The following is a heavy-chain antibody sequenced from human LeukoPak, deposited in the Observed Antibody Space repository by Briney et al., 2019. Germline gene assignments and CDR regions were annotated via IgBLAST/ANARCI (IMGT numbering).Heavy chain of an antibody. D-gene: IGHD5-24*01. CDR1: GESFSGYY. CDR2: INHSRST. Sequence: SETLSLTCAVYGESFSGYYWTWIRQPPGEGLEWIGEINHSRSTNYNPSLKSRGTMSVDTANNQFSLKLSSVTAADTAVYFCARGSRRRSRDGYSIDYWSQGILVTVSS. CDR3: ARGSRRRSRDGYSIDY. J-gene: IGHJ4*02. V-gene: IGHV4-34*01.